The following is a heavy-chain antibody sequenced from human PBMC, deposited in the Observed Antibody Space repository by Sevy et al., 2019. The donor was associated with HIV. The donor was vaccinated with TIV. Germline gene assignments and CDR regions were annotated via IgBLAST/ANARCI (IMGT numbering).Heavy chain of an antibody. CDR3: ASLPPGIAAARYYYGMDV. J-gene: IGHJ6*02. CDR1: GGTFSSYA. CDR2: IIPIFGTA. D-gene: IGHD6-13*01. Sequence: ASVKVSCKASGGTFSSYAISWVRQAPGQGLEWMGGIIPIFGTANYAQKFQGRVTITADESTSTAYMELSGLRSEDTAVYYCASLPPGIAAARYYYGMDVWGQGTTVTVSS. V-gene: IGHV1-69*13.